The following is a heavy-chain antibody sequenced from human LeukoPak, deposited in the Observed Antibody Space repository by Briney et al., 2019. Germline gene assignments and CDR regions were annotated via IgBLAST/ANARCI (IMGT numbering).Heavy chain of an antibody. J-gene: IGHJ4*02. CDR3: EVRSWYYFDY. Sequence: PGGSLTLSCAASGFTFSSYGMSWIRQAPGKGLEWVSAISGSGGSTYYADFVKGRSTISRDNSKNTLYLQMNSLRAEDTAVYYCEVRSWYYFDYWGQGTLVTVSS. V-gene: IGHV3-23*01. D-gene: IGHD3-10*01. CDR1: GFTFSSYG. CDR2: ISGSGGST.